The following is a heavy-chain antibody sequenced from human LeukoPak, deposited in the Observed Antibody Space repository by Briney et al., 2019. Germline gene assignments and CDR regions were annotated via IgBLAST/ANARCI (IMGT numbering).Heavy chain of an antibody. CDR2: INHSGST. V-gene: IGHV4-34*01. Sequence: SETLSLTCAVYGGSFSGYYWSWIRQPPGKGLEWIGEINHSGSTNYNPSLKSRVTISVDTSKNQFSLKLSSVTAADTAVYYCARGRPSRYYYYYMDVWGKGTTVTVSS. CDR3: ARGRPSRYYYYYMDV. CDR1: GGSFSGYY. J-gene: IGHJ6*03.